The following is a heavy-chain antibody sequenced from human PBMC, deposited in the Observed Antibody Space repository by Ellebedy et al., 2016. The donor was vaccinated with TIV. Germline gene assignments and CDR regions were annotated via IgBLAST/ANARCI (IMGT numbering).Heavy chain of an antibody. CDR2: IKSKKDGGTI. J-gene: IGHJ3*02. CDR1: GFTFSNAY. D-gene: IGHD3-22*01. Sequence: GESLKISCAASGFTFSNAYMSWVRQAPGKGLEWIGRIKSKKDGGTIDYAAPVKGRFTISRDDSKDTLYLQMNSLKTEDTAVYYCATGYYYDSSGYPRAFDIWGQGTMVTVSS. CDR3: ATGYYYDSSGYPRAFDI. V-gene: IGHV3-15*01.